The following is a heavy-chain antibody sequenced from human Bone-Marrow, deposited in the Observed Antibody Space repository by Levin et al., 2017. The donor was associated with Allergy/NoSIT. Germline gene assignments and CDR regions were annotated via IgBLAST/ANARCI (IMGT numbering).Heavy chain of an antibody. D-gene: IGHD3-3*01. CDR1: GGSISSSSYY. V-gene: IGHV4-39*07. J-gene: IGHJ6*02. Sequence: SETLSLTCTVSGGSISSSSYYWGWIRQPPGKGLEWIGSIFYSGSTYYNPSLKSRVTISVDTSMNQFSLNLRSVTAADTAVYYCARVSIFGVLIAYYGMDVWRQGTTVSVS. CDR2: IFYSGST. CDR3: ARVSIFGVLIAYYGMDV.